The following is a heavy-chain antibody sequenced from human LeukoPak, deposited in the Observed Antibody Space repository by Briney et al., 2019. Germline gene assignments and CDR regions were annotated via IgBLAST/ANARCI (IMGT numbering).Heavy chain of an antibody. CDR2: INPNSGGT. J-gene: IGHJ4*02. CDR3: ARDYGGILVAETFDY. V-gene: IGHV1-2*02. Sequence: GASVKVSCKASGHTFTGYYMHWVRQAPGQGLEWMGWINPNSGGTNYAQNFQGRVTMTRDTSISTAYMELSRLRSDDTAVYYCARDYGGILVAETFDYWGQGTLVTVSS. CDR1: GHTFTGYY. D-gene: IGHD5-12*01.